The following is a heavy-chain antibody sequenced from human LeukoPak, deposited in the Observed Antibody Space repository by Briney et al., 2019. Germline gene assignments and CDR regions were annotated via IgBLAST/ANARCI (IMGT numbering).Heavy chain of an antibody. Sequence: SVKVSCKASGGAFSSYAISWVRQAPGQGLEWMGGIIPIFGTANYAQKFQGRVTITADESTSTAYMELSSLRSEDTAVYYCARDQWDYYDSSGFAYWGQGTLVTVSS. V-gene: IGHV1-69*13. D-gene: IGHD3-22*01. CDR2: IIPIFGTA. J-gene: IGHJ4*02. CDR3: ARDQWDYYDSSGFAY. CDR1: GGAFSSYA.